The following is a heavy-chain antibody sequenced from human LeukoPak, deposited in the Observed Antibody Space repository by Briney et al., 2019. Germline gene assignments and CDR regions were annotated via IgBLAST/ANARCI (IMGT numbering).Heavy chain of an antibody. CDR3: ARDPAVRPIDY. CDR1: GFTFSSYW. Sequence: GGSLRLSCAASGFTFSSYWMSWVRQAPGKGLEWVANIKQDGSEKYYVDSVKGRFTISRDNAKNSLYLQMNSLRAEDTAAYYCARDPAVRPIDYWGQGTLVTVSS. D-gene: IGHD6-6*01. CDR2: IKQDGSEK. V-gene: IGHV3-7*01. J-gene: IGHJ4*02.